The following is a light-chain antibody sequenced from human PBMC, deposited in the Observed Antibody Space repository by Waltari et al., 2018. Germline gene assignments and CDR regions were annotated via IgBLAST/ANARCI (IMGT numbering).Light chain of an antibody. CDR1: QSMSSY. CDR3: QQSYSTPLT. CDR2: AAS. Sequence: DIQMTQSPSSLSASVGDRVTIACRASQSMSSYLNWYQQKPGKAPKLLIYAASRLQSGGLSRSSGSGSGTHFTVTIRSLQPEDFATYYCQQSYSTPLTFGGVAKVEIK. J-gene: IGKJ4*01. V-gene: IGKV1-39*01.